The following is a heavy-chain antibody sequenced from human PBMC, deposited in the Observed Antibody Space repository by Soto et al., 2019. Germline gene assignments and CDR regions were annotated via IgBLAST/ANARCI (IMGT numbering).Heavy chain of an antibody. V-gene: IGHV3-7*01. CDR3: ATFQFGLYYYYGMDV. Sequence: GGSLRLSCAASGFTFSSYWMSWVRQAPGKGLEWVANIKQDGSEKYYVDSVKGRFTISRDNAKNSLYLQMNSLRAEDTAVYYCATFQFGLYYYYGMDVWGQGTTVTVS. D-gene: IGHD3-16*01. CDR1: GFTFSSYW. J-gene: IGHJ6*02. CDR2: IKQDGSEK.